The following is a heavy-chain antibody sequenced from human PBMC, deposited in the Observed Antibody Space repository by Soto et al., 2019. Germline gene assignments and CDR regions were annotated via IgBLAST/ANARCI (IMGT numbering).Heavy chain of an antibody. V-gene: IGHV1-46*01. CDR2: INPSGGST. CDR1: GYTFTSYY. J-gene: IGHJ6*02. Sequence: ASVKVSCKASGYTFTSYYMHWVRQAPGQGLEWMGIINPSGGSTSYAQKFQGRVTMTRDTSTSTVYMELSSLRSGDTAVYYCARELPHIVVVTAIPPNYYYYGMDVWGQGTTVTVSS. D-gene: IGHD2-21*02. CDR3: ARELPHIVVVTAIPPNYYYYGMDV.